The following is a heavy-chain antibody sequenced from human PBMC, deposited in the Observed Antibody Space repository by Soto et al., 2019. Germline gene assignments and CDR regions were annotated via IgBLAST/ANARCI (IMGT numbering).Heavy chain of an antibody. CDR2: IYYSGST. CDR3: ARSPGDGPPTYFDY. CDR1: GGSISSYY. J-gene: IGHJ4*02. V-gene: IGHV4-59*01. Sequence: PSETLSLTCTGSGGSISSYYWSWIRQPPGKGLEWIGYIYYSGSTNYNPSLKSRVAISVDTSKNQFSLKLSSVTAADTAVYYCARSPGDGPPTYFDYWGQGTLVTVSS.